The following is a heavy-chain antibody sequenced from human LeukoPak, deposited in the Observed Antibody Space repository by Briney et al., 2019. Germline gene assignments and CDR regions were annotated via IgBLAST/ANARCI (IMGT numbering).Heavy chain of an antibody. V-gene: IGHV4-39*07. J-gene: IGHJ4*02. CDR2: IYYSGST. CDR1: GGSISSSSYY. Sequence: SETLSLTCTVSGGSISSSSYYWGWIRQPPGKGLEWIGSIYYSGSTYYNPSLKSRVTISVDTSKNQFSLKLSSVTAADTAVYYCARGSYGSGSLFDYWGQGTLVTVSS. CDR3: ARGSYGSGSLFDY. D-gene: IGHD3-10*01.